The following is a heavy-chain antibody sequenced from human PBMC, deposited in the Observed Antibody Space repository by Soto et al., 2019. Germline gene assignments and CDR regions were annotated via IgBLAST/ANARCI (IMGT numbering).Heavy chain of an antibody. Sequence: GGSLKLSCAASGFAFSSYIMHGVGPARGQGLEWISSISSSSSYIYYADSVKGRFTISRDNAKTSLYLQMNSLRAEDTAVYYCARVSCSGGSCYEYYFDYWGQGTLVTVSS. J-gene: IGHJ4*02. V-gene: IGHV3-21*01. CDR1: GFAFSSYI. CDR3: ARVSCSGGSCYEYYFDY. CDR2: ISSSSSYI. D-gene: IGHD2-15*01.